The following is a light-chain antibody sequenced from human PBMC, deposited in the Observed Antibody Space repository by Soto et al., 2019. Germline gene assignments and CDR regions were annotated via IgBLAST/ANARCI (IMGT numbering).Light chain of an antibody. CDR1: QSVISSY. CDR2: GAS. J-gene: IGKJ3*01. Sequence: ESVLTQSPGTLSLSPGERATLYCRASQSVISSYLAWYQQNPGQAPRLLIYGASSRATGIQDRFSGSGSGTDFTLAISGHECADVAVYCCQQYGRSATGFTFGPAINVDI. V-gene: IGKV3-20*01. CDR3: QQYGRSATGFT.